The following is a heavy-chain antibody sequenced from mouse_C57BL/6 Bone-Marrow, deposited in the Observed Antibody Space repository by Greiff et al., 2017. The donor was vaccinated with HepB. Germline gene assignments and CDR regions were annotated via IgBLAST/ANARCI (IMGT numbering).Heavy chain of an antibody. D-gene: IGHD2-14*01. CDR1: GYSFTGYY. Sequence: VQLQQSGPELVKPGASVKISCKASGYSFTGYYMNWVKQSPEKSLEWIGEINPSTGGTTYNQKFKAKATLTVDKSSSTACMQLKSLTSEDSAVYYCARIGYFDVWGTGTTVTVSS. V-gene: IGHV1-42*01. CDR3: ARIGYFDV. J-gene: IGHJ1*03. CDR2: INPSTGGT.